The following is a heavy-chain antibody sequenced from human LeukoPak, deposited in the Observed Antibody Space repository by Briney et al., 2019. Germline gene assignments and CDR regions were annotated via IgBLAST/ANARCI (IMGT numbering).Heavy chain of an antibody. V-gene: IGHV1-18*01. J-gene: IGHJ5*02. CDR2: ISAYNGNT. CDR1: GYTFTSYD. CDR3: ARDYNAGSGAVAGTQGHWFDP. Sequence: ASVKVSCKASGYTFTSYDINWVRQAPGQGLEWMGWISAYNGNTNYAQKLQGRVTMTTDTSTSTAYMELRSLRFDDTAVYYCARDYNAGSGAVAGTQGHWFDPWGQGTLVTVSS. D-gene: IGHD6-19*01.